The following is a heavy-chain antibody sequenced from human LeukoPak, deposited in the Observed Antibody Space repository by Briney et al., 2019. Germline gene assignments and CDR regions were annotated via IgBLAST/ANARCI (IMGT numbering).Heavy chain of an antibody. D-gene: IGHD4-11*01. CDR3: ARALQQDYYYGMDV. CDR2: IYYSGST. J-gene: IGHJ6*02. CDR1: GGSISSGGYY. V-gene: IGHV4-31*03. Sequence: SETLSLTCIVSGGSISSGGYYWSWIRQHPGTGLEWIGYIYYSGSTYYNPSLKSRVTISVDASKNQFSLKLSSVTAADTAVYYCARALQQDYYYGMDVWGQGTTVTVSS.